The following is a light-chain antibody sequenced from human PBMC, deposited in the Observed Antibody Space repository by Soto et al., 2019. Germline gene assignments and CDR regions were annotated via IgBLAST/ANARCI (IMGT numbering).Light chain of an antibody. V-gene: IGLV1-47*01. CDR1: SSNIGSNY. CDR3: AAWDDSLSALV. J-gene: IGLJ2*01. CDR2: RNN. Sequence: QSVLTQPPSASGTPGQRVTISCSGSSSNIGSNYVYWYQQLPGTAPKLLIYRNNQRPSGVHDRFSGSKSGTSASLAISGLRSEDEADYYCAAWDDSLSALVFGGGTKLTVL.